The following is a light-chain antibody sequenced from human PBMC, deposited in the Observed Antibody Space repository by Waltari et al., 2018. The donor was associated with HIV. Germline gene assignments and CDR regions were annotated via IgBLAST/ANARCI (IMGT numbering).Light chain of an antibody. V-gene: IGKV4-1*01. CDR1: QSLYSSSNKNS. J-gene: IGKJ2*01. Sequence: DIVMTQSPDSLAVSLGARATLMCKSSQSLYSSSNKNSLAWYQQKPGHPPVLLIYWASTRNSGVPDRFSGSGSGTDFTLTISSLQAEDVAVYYCQQYYTTPYTFGQGTKLGIK. CDR2: WAS. CDR3: QQYYTTPYT.